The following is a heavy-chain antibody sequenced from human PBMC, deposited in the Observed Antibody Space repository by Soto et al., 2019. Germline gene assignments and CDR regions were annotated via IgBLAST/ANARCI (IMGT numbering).Heavy chain of an antibody. CDR2: IRDRAYNYAT. Sequence: EVLLVESGGGLVQPGGSLKLSCEASGFVFKDSSIHWVRQASGKGLEWVGRIRDRAYNYATAYAASVKGRFTISRDDSNNKAYLQKDSLKTEDTAIYYCTRLISAAQDYWGQGTLVTVSS. J-gene: IGHJ4*02. CDR3: TRLISAAQDY. V-gene: IGHV3-73*01. D-gene: IGHD3-10*01. CDR1: GFVFKDSS.